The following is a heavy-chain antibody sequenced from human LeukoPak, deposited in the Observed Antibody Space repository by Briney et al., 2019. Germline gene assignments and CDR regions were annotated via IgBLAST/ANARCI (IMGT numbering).Heavy chain of an antibody. CDR1: GFTFSDYY. CDR3: ARDLHPYSSGWSAIDY. CDR2: ISSSGSTI. J-gene: IGHJ4*02. Sequence: PGGSLRLSCAASGFTFSDYYMSWIRQAPGKGLEWVSYISSSGSTIYYADSVKGRFTISRDNAKNSLYLQMNSLRAEDTAVYYCARDLHPYSSGWSAIDYWGQGTLVTVSS. D-gene: IGHD6-19*01. V-gene: IGHV3-11*01.